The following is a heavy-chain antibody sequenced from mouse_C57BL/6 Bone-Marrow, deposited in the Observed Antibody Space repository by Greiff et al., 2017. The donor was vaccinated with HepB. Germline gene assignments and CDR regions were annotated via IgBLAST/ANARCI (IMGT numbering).Heavy chain of an antibody. J-gene: IGHJ3*01. D-gene: IGHD1-1*01. Sequence: EVQLQESGPVLVKPGPSVKISCKASGFTFTDYYMHWVKQSHGKSLEWIGLVYPYNGGTSYNQKFKGKATLTVDTSSSTAYMELNSLTSEDSAVYYCASPRGYGSSPFAYWGQGTLVTVSA. V-gene: IGHV1-36*01. CDR3: ASPRGYGSSPFAY. CDR1: GFTFTDYY. CDR2: VYPYNGGT.